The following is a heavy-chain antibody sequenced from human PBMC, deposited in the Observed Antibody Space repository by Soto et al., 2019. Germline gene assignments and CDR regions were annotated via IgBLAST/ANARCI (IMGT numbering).Heavy chain of an antibody. D-gene: IGHD5-12*01. J-gene: IGHJ4*02. V-gene: IGHV3-13*01. CDR3: ARGGAQGYFDY. CDR1: GFTFSSYD. CDR2: IGTAGDT. Sequence: GGSLRLSCAASGFTFSSYDMHWVRQATGKGLEWVSAIGTAGDTYYPGSVKGRFTISRENAKNSLYLQMNSLRAGDTAVYYCARGGAQGYFDYWGQGTLVTVSS.